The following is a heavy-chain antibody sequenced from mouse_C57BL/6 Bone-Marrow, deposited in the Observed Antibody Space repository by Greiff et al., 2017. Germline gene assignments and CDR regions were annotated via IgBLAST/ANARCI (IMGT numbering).Heavy chain of an antibody. CDR2: FYPGSGSI. V-gene: IGHV1-62-2*01. J-gene: IGHJ3*01. CDR1: GFTFTDYT. CDR3: ASHEMGYYGSSDWFAY. D-gene: IGHD1-1*01. Sequence: QVQLQQSGAELVKPGASLKLSCKASGFTFTDYTIHWVQQRPGQGLEWIGWFYPGSGSIKYTEKVKDKVTFTADKSSSTVYMELSRLTSEDSAVYFCASHEMGYYGSSDWFAYWGQGTLVTVSA.